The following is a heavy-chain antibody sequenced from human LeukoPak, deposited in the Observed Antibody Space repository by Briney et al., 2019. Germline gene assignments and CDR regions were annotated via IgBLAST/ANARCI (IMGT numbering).Heavy chain of an antibody. J-gene: IGHJ5*02. CDR2: MNPNSGNT. Sequence: EASVKVSCKASGYTFTSYDINWVRQATGQGLEWMGWMNPNSGNTGYAQKFQGRVTMTRNTSISTAYMGLSSLRSEDTAVYYCARAPSAIRANWFDPWGQGTLVTASS. D-gene: IGHD2-21*01. CDR3: ARAPSAIRANWFDP. V-gene: IGHV1-8*01. CDR1: GYTFTSYD.